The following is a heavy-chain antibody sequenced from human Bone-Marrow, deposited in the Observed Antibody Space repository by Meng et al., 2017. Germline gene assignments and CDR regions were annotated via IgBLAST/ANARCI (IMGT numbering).Heavy chain of an antibody. J-gene: IGHJ1*01. CDR1: GSPLSTSGVG. CDR3: AHWDYYDSKTFQH. CDR2: IYWDDDK. V-gene: IGHV2-5*02. D-gene: IGHD3-22*01. Sequence: HSTLQELGSTLGIPTQTLTRPGPSSGSPLSTSGVGVGSIRQPPGKALEWLALIYWDDDKRYSPSLKSRLTITKDTSKNQVVLTMTNMDPVDTATYYCAHWDYYDSKTFQHWGQGTLVTVSS.